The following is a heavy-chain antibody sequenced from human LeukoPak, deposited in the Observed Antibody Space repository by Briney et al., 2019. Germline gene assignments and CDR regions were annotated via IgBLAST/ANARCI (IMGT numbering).Heavy chain of an antibody. J-gene: IGHJ4*02. CDR3: ASWEVPAVMPQDY. Sequence: PGGSLRLSCAASGFTFSSYWMRWVRQAPGKGLVWVSRINSDGTSTSYADSVKGRFTISRDNAKNTLYLQMNSLRAEDTAVYYRASWEVPAVMPQDYWGQGTLVTVSS. D-gene: IGHD2-2*01. CDR1: GFTFSSYW. CDR2: INSDGTST. V-gene: IGHV3-74*01.